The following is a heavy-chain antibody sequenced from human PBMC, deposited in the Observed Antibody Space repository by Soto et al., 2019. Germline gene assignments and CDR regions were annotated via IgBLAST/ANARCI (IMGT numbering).Heavy chain of an antibody. CDR2: ISANNGNT. Sequence: GASVKVSCKASGYTFTSYYMHWVRQAPGQGLEWMGRISANNGNTSYAQKLQGRVTMTTDTSTSTAYMELRSLRSDDTAVYYCARYYGSGSYYNRPGIDYWGQGTLVTVSS. CDR3: ARYYGSGSYYNRPGIDY. V-gene: IGHV1-18*04. D-gene: IGHD3-10*01. J-gene: IGHJ4*02. CDR1: GYTFTSYY.